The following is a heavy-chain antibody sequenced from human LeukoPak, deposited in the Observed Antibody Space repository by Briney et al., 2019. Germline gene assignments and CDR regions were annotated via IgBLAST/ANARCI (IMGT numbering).Heavy chain of an antibody. CDR2: IRYDGSNK. Sequence: PGGSLRLSCAASGFTFSSYGMHWVRQAPGKGLEWVAFIRYDGSNKYYADSVKGRFIISRDNSKNTLYLQMNSLRAEDTAVYYCANAGSSGYPSDYWGQGTLVTVSS. D-gene: IGHD3-22*01. J-gene: IGHJ4*02. V-gene: IGHV3-30*02. CDR1: GFTFSSYG. CDR3: ANAGSSGYPSDY.